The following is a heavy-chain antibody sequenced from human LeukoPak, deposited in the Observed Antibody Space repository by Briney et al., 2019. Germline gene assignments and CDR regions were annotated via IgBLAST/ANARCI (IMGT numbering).Heavy chain of an antibody. CDR2: ISSSSSYI. J-gene: IGHJ4*02. V-gene: IGHV3-21*01. CDR3: ARDPAFKYYYGSSGYPDY. CDR1: GFTFSSYS. D-gene: IGHD3-22*01. Sequence: GGSLRLSCAASGFTFSSYSMNWVRQAPGKGLEWVSSISSSSSYIYYADSVKGRFTISRDNAKNSLYLQMNSLRAEDTAAYYCARDPAFKYYYGSSGYPDYWGQGTLVTVSS.